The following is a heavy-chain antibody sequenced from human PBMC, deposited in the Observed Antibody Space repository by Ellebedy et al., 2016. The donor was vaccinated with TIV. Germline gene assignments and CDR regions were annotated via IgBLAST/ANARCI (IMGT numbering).Heavy chain of an antibody. D-gene: IGHD3-10*01. Sequence: GSLRLXXNVSGVPISRYYWTWIRQPPGRGLEWIGYIFYSGNTKYNPSLKSRVTISADTSETQFSLEVTSVTAADTAVYYCARGNSVRGLDDYYYYGMDVWGQGTTVTVPS. CDR2: IFYSGNT. CDR3: ARGNSVRGLDDYYYYGMDV. CDR1: GVPISRYY. J-gene: IGHJ6*02. V-gene: IGHV4-59*12.